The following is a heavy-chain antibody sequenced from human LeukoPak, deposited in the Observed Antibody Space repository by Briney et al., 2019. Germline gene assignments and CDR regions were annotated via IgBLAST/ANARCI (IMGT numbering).Heavy chain of an antibody. D-gene: IGHD2-2*02. V-gene: IGHV3-30*02. CDR1: GFTFSSYG. J-gene: IGHJ4*02. CDR2: IRYDGSNK. CDR3: AKGYCSSTSCYTFDY. Sequence: GGSLRLSCAASGFTFSSYGMHWVRQAPGKGLEWVAFIRYDGSNKYYADSVKGRFTISRDNSKNTLYLQMNSLRAEDTAVYYCAKGYCSSTSCYTFDYWGQGALVTVSS.